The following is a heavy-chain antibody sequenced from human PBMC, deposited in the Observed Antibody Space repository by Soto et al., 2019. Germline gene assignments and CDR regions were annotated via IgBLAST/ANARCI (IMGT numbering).Heavy chain of an antibody. D-gene: IGHD4-17*01. J-gene: IGHJ4*02. CDR1: GFTFSSYS. V-gene: IGHV3-21*01. CDR2: ISSSSSYI. Sequence: GGSLRLSCAASGFTFSSYSMNWVRQAPGKGLERVSSISSSSSYIYYADSVKGRFTISRDNAKNSLYLQMNSLRAEDTSVFFCARESVGDLLKPYYFDYWGQGTLVTVSS. CDR3: ARESVGDLLKPYYFDY.